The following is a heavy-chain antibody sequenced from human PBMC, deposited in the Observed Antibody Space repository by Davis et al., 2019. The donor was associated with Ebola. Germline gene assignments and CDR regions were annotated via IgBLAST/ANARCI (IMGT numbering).Heavy chain of an antibody. CDR2: ISSSSSTI. CDR3: ARDNCISTSCYLSYYYGMDV. V-gene: IGHV3-48*02. Sequence: PGGSLRLSCAASGFTFSSYAMTWVRQAPGTGPAWVSYISSSSSTIYYADSVKGRFTISRDNAKNSLYLQMNSLRDEDTAVYYCARDNCISTSCYLSYYYGMDVWGQGTTVTVSS. J-gene: IGHJ6*02. CDR1: GFTFSSYA. D-gene: IGHD2-2*01.